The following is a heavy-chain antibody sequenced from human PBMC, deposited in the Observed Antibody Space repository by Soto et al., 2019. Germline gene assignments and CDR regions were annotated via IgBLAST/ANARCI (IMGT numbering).Heavy chain of an antibody. CDR1: GFTFSRYG. D-gene: IGHD2-2*01. CDR3: AKDIVVVPAAREGGHWFDP. V-gene: IGHV3-30*18. CDR2: ISYDGSNK. J-gene: IGHJ5*02. Sequence: QVHLVESGGGVVQPGRSLRLSCAASGFTFSRYGMHWVRQAPGKGLEWVALISYDGSNKYYADSVKGRFTISRDNSKNTLFLQMNSLRAEDTAVYCCAKDIVVVPAAREGGHWFDPWGQGTLVTVSS.